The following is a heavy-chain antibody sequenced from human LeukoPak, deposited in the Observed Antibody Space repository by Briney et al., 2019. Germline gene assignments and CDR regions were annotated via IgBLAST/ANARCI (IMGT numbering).Heavy chain of an antibody. CDR2: IRYDGSNK. CDR1: GFTFSSYG. CDR3: AKGVYDILTGSLNYFDY. Sequence: GGSLRLSCAASGFTFSSYGMHWVRQAPGKGLEWVAFIRYDGSNKYYADSVKGRFTISRDNSKNTLYLQMNSLRAEDTAVYYCAKGVYDILTGSLNYFDYWDQGTLVTVSS. D-gene: IGHD3-9*01. J-gene: IGHJ4*02. V-gene: IGHV3-30*02.